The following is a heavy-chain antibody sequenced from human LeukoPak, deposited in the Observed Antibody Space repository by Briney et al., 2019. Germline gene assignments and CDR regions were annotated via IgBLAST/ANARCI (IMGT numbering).Heavy chain of an antibody. CDR2: INAGNGNT. CDR1: GYTFTSYD. Sequence: ASVKVSCKASGYTFTSYDINWVRQATGQGLEWMGWINAGNGNTKYSQKFQGRVTITRDTSASTAYMELSSLRSEDTAVYYCARPNPLGGCFDYWGQGTLVTVSS. D-gene: IGHD3-10*01. V-gene: IGHV1-3*01. J-gene: IGHJ4*02. CDR3: ARPNPLGGCFDY.